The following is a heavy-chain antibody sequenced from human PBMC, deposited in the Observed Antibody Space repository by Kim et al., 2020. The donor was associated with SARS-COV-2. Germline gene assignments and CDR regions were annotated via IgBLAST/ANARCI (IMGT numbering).Heavy chain of an antibody. CDR2: ISGDSRRI. CDR3: AKDNHWSLEY. J-gene: IGHJ4*02. Sequence: GGSLRLSCSASGFTFDKYFIHWARQTPGRGLEWISLISGDSRRINYAASVKGRFTISRDNRKNSVYLQMNSLRSEDTAFYYCAKDNHWSLEYWGRGTLVT. D-gene: IGHD2-8*02. V-gene: IGHV3-43*02. CDR1: GFTFDKYF.